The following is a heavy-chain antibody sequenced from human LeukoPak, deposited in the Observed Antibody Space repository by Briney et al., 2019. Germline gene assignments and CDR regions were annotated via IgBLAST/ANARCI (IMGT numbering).Heavy chain of an antibody. CDR3: ARYDFQTTVPDY. V-gene: IGHV4-4*09. CDR1: GGSISSYY. CDR2: IYTSGST. J-gene: IGHJ4*02. D-gene: IGHD4-17*01. Sequence: TSETLSLTCTVSGGSISSYYWSWIRQPPGKGLEWIGYIYTSGSTNYNPSLESRVTISVDTSKNQFSLKLSSVTAADTAVYYCARYDFQTTVPDYWGQGTLVTVSS.